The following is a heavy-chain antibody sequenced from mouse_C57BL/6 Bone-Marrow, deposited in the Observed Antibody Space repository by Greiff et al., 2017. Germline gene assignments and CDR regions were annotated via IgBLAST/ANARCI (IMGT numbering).Heavy chain of an antibody. CDR2: INPGSGGT. D-gene: IGHD2-3*01. J-gene: IGHJ3*01. CDR1: GYAFTNYL. CDR3: ARLGDGYHSPAWFAY. Sequence: VQLQQSGAELVRPGTSVKVSCKASGYAFTNYLIEWVKQRPGQGLEWIGVINPGSGGTNYNEKFKGKATLTADKSSSTAYMQLSSLTSEDSAVYFCARLGDGYHSPAWFAYWGQGTLVTVSA. V-gene: IGHV1-54*01.